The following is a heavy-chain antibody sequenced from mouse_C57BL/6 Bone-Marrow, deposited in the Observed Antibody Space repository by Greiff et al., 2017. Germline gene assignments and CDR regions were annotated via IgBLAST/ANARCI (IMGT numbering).Heavy chain of an antibody. J-gene: IGHJ4*01. CDR2: IYPGSGST. CDR1: GYTFTSYW. CDR3: ASWGFYAMDY. Sequence: QVQLQQPGAELVKPGASVKMSCKASGYTFTSYWITWVKPRPGQGLEWIGDIYPGSGSTNNNEKFKSKATLTVDTSSSTAYMQRSSLTSEDSAVYYCASWGFYAMDYWGQGTSVTVSS. V-gene: IGHV1-55*01.